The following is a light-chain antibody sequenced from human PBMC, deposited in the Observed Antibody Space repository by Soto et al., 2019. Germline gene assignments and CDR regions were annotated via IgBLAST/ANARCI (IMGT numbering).Light chain of an antibody. J-gene: IGKJ2*01. CDR3: QQYKSYSVDT. CDR1: QSISDW. CDR2: DAS. V-gene: IGKV1-5*01. Sequence: DIQMTQSPSTLSASVGDRVTITCRASQSISDWLAWYQQKPGKAPKLLIFDASSLETGVPSRFSGSGSGTEFTLTISGLQPDDFATYYCQQYKSYSVDTFGQGTKLVIK.